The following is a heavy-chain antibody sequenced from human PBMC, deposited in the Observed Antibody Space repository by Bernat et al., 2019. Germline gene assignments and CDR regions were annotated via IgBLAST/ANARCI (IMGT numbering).Heavy chain of an antibody. CDR3: ARERDDYSNYADY. D-gene: IGHD4-11*01. CDR1: GFTFSSYG. V-gene: IGHV3-33*01. J-gene: IGHJ4*02. Sequence: QVQLVESGGGVVQPGWSLRLSCAASGFTFSSYGMHWVRQAPGKGLEWVAVIWYDGSNKYYADSVKGRFTISRDNSKNTLYLQMNSLRAEDTAVYYCARERDDYSNYADYWGQRTLGTVCS. CDR2: IWYDGSNK.